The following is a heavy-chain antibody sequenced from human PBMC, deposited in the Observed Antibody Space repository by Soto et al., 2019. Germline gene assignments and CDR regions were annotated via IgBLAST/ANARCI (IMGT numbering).Heavy chain of an antibody. D-gene: IGHD2-15*01. CDR3: ARKRGGYCSGGSCPTYGMDV. J-gene: IGHJ6*02. CDR2: IYHSGST. V-gene: IGHV4-30-2*01. CDR1: GGSISSGGYS. Sequence: QLQLQESGSGLVKPSQTLSLTCADSGGSISSGGYSWSWIRQPPGKGLEWIGYIYHSGSTYYNPSLNSRVTTSVDRSKNQFSLKLGSVTAADTAVYYCARKRGGYCSGGSCPTYGMDVWGQGTTVTVSS.